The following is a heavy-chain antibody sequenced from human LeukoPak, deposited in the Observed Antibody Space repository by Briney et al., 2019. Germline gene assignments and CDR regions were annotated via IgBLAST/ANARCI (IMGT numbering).Heavy chain of an antibody. V-gene: IGHV3-74*01. D-gene: IGHD6-13*01. CDR2: IKTDGSDT. Sequence: GGSLRLSCAASGFTFSSYWMHWVRQVPGKGLLWVSRIKTDGSDTTYADSVKGRFTISRDNARNTLFLQMNSLRAEDTAVYYCARGKAYSSDAFDIWGQGTMVTVSS. J-gene: IGHJ3*02. CDR1: GFTFSSYW. CDR3: ARGKAYSSDAFDI.